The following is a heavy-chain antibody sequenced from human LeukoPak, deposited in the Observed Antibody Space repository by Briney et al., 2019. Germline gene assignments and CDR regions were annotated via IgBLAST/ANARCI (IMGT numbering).Heavy chain of an antibody. Sequence: GGSLRLSCTASGFTFSFYMMNWVRQAPGKGREWVSSISSSHIYYADSLRGRFTVSRDNAKSSLYLQMNNLTAEDTAVYYCARDDNWNDKPFDLWGQGTLVTVSS. CDR3: ARDDNWNDKPFDL. V-gene: IGHV3-21*01. J-gene: IGHJ4*02. CDR2: ISSSHI. D-gene: IGHD1-20*01. CDR1: GFTFSFYM.